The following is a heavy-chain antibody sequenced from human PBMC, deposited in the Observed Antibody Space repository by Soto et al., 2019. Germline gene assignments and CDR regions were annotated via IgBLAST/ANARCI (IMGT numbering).Heavy chain of an antibody. J-gene: IGHJ4*02. V-gene: IGHV3-30*18. CDR2: ITYDGSFQ. CDR1: GFNFDNYG. Sequence: QVQLVESGGGVVQPGGSLRLSCQASGFNFDNYGMHWVRQAPGKGLEWVAVITYDGSFQYYADSVKGRFTISRDNSKNTLSVHLNTLKPEDTAVYHCAKDRVGGTFYTPLAFWGQGTLVTFSS. CDR3: AKDRVGGTFYTPLAF. D-gene: IGHD1-7*01.